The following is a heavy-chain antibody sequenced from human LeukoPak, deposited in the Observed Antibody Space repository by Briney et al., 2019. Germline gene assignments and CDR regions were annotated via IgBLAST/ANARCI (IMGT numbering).Heavy chain of an antibody. J-gene: IGHJ3*02. CDR3: ARALPSPLYSGSYADAFDI. V-gene: IGHV3-21*01. CDR1: GFTFSSYS. CDR2: ISSSSSYI. Sequence: PWGSLRLSCAASGFTFSSYSMNWVRQAPGKGLEWVSSISSSSSYIYYADSVKGRFTISRDNAKNSLYLQMNSLRAEDTAVYYCARALPSPLYSGSYADAFDIWGQGTMVTVSS. D-gene: IGHD1-26*01.